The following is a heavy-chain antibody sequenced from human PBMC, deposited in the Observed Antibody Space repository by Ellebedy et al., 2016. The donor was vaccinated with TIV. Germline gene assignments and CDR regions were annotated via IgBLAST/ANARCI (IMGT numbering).Heavy chain of an antibody. CDR1: GGSISSGGYY. J-gene: IGHJ4*02. CDR2: IYYSGST. D-gene: IGHD6-13*01. V-gene: IGHV4-31*03. CDR3: ARAKRPGIAAG. Sequence: SETLSLTXTVSGGSISSGGYYWGCIRQHPGKGLEWIGNIYYSGSTYYNPSHNSRVTISVDTSKNQLSLKLSSVTAADTAVYYCARAKRPGIAAGWGQGTLVTVSS.